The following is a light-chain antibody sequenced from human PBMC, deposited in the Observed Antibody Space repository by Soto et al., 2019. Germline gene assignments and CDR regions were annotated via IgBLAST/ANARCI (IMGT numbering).Light chain of an antibody. CDR1: QSVSSSY. Sequence: EIVLTQSPGTLSLSPGERATLSCRASQSVSSSYLAWYQQKPGQAPRLLIYGASSTATGIPDRFSGSGSGTDFTLTISSLEPEDFAVYYCQQYGSSPRALMYTFGQGTKLEIK. V-gene: IGKV3-20*01. J-gene: IGKJ2*01. CDR3: QQYGSSPRALMYT. CDR2: GAS.